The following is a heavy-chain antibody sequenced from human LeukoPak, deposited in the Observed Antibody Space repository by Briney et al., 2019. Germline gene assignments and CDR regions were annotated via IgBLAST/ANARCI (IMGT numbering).Heavy chain of an antibody. CDR1: GGSISNYY. Sequence: SETLSLTCSVSGGSISNYYWTWIPQPPGKGLEWIGYIFHSGSANYNPSLKSRVTMSVDMSKNQFSLNLSSVGAADTGIYYCARYFGGKTLDYWGQGALVTVSS. D-gene: IGHD4-23*01. CDR3: ARYFGGKTLDY. V-gene: IGHV4-59*01. CDR2: IFHSGSA. J-gene: IGHJ4*02.